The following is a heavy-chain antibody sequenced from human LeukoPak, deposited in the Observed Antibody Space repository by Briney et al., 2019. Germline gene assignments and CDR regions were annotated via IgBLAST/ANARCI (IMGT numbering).Heavy chain of an antibody. Sequence: PGGSLRLSCAASGFTFSSYGMHWVRQAPGKGLEWVAVIWYDENNKYYADSVKGRFTISRDNAKNSLYLQMNSLRAEDTAVYYCARENDYGDYGNAFDIWGQGTMVTVSS. CDR2: IWYDENNK. CDR1: GFTFSSYG. J-gene: IGHJ3*02. CDR3: ARENDYGDYGNAFDI. V-gene: IGHV3-33*01. D-gene: IGHD4-17*01.